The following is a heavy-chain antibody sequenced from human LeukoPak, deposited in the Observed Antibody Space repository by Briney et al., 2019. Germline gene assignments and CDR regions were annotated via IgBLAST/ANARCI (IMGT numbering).Heavy chain of an antibody. CDR1: GYTFTSYA. V-gene: IGHV1-3*01. CDR2: INAGNGNT. CDR3: QSPPRYVPLDYYYHTDV. D-gene: IGHD3-16*01. Sequence: ASVKVSCKASGYTFTSYAMHWVRQAPGQRLEWMGWINAGNGNTKYSQKFQGRVTITRDTSASTAYMELSSLRSEDTAVYYCQSPPRYVPLDYYYHTDVWGKGTPVTVSS. J-gene: IGHJ6*03.